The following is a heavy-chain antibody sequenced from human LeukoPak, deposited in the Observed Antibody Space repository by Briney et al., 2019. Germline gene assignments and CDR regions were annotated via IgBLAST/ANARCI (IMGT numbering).Heavy chain of an antibody. V-gene: IGHV7-4-1*02. J-gene: IGHJ4*02. CDR2: INTNTGNP. D-gene: IGHD1-26*01. CDR3: AREWRVVGDTMFDH. CDR1: GYAFTRYA. Sequence: GASVKVSCKPSGYAFTRYAMNLLRLAPGQGLEWMGWINTNTGNPTYAQGFTGRFVFSLDTSVSTAYLQISSLKAEDTAVYYCAREWRVVGDTMFDHWGQGTLVTVSS.